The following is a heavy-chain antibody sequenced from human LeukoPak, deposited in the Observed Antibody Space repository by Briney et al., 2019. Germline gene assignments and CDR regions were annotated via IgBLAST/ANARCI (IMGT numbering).Heavy chain of an antibody. Sequence: SETLSLTCAVYGGSFSGYYWTWIRQPPGKGLEWIGEINHSGSSNYNPSLKSRVTISVDTSKNQFSLKLTSVTAEDTAVYYCTRDASGETASGPRMDVWGQGTTVAVSS. CDR3: TRDASGETASGPRMDV. CDR1: GGSFSGYY. D-gene: IGHD1-26*01. J-gene: IGHJ6*02. CDR2: INHSGSS. V-gene: IGHV4-34*01.